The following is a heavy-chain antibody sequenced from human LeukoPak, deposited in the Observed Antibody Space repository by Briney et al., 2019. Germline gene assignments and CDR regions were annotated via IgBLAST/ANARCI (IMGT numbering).Heavy chain of an antibody. J-gene: IGHJ6*02. D-gene: IGHD3-10*01. Sequence: SETLSLTCTVSGGSISSYYWSWIRQPAGKGLEWIGRIYTSGSTNYNPSLKSRVTMSVDTSKNQFSLKLSSVTAADTAVYYCARVTYYYGSGTPNPHYYGMDVWGQGTTVTVSS. V-gene: IGHV4-4*07. CDR1: GGSISSYY. CDR2: IYTSGST. CDR3: ARVTYYYGSGTPNPHYYGMDV.